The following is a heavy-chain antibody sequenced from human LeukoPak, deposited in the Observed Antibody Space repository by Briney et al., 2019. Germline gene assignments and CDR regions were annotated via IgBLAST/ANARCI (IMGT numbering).Heavy chain of an antibody. J-gene: IGHJ4*02. D-gene: IGHD4-11*01. V-gene: IGHV1-18*04. CDR2: ISAYNGNT. Sequence: ASVKVSCKASGYTFTGYYMHWVRQAPGQGLEWMGWISAYNGNTNYAQKLQGRVTMTTDTSTSTAYMELRSLRSDDTAVYYCARDLSGSNDYSNYGELDYWGQGTLVTVSS. CDR1: GYTFTGYY. CDR3: ARDLSGSNDYSNYGELDY.